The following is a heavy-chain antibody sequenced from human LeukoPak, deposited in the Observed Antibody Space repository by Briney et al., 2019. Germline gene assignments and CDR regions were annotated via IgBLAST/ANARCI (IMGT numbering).Heavy chain of an antibody. J-gene: IGHJ3*02. D-gene: IGHD2-15*01. CDR1: GGTFSSYA. CDR2: IIPIFGTA. CDR3: ATRGGGGAFDI. V-gene: IGHV1-69*05. Sequence: SVKVSCKDSGGTFSSYAISWVRQAPGQGLEWMGGIIPIFGTANYAQKFQGRVTITTDESTSTAYMELSSLRSEDTAVYYCATRGGGGAFDIWGQGTMVTVSS.